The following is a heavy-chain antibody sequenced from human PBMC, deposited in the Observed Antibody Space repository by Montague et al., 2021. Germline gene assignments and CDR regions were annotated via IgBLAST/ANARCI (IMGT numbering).Heavy chain of an antibody. CDR2: IYYSGST. V-gene: IGHV4-61*03. J-gene: IGHJ5*02. D-gene: IGHD4-17*01. CDR3: ARVFTVPPNELFDP. CDR1: GGSLSSGNHW. Sequence: SETLSLTCTVSGGSLSSGNHWWSWIRQPPGKRLEWIGYIYYSGSTVYSPSFSIRVTLSVDTSKNHFSLRLRSVTAADTAVYYCARVFTVPPNELFDPWGHGTRVAVSS.